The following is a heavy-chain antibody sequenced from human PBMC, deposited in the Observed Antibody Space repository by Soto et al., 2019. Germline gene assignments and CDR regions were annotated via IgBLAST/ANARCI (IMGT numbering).Heavy chain of an antibody. Sequence: QLQLQESGSGLVKPSQTLSLTCAVSGGSISSGGYSWSWIRQPPGKGLEWIGYIYHSGSTYYNPSLTRLVTISVDRSKNQFSLKLSSVTAADTAVYYCASSSGRIPNAFDIWGQGTMVTVSS. CDR3: ASSSGRIPNAFDI. CDR2: IYHSGST. CDR1: GGSISSGGYS. D-gene: IGHD3-22*01. J-gene: IGHJ3*02. V-gene: IGHV4-30-2*01.